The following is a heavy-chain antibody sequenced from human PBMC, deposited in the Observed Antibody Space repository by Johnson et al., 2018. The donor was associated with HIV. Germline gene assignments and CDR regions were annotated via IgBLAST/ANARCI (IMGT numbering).Heavy chain of an antibody. CDR2: ISYDGGNE. D-gene: IGHD3-22*01. V-gene: IGHV3-30*04. CDR3: ARDHTMIVWGGAFDI. Sequence: QVQLVESGGGVVQPGRSLRLSCAASGFTFSSFAMRWVRQAPGKGLEWAAVISYDGGNEYYADSVKGRFTISRDISKNTLYLQMNSLRAEDTAVYYCARDHTMIVWGGAFDIWGQGTLVTVSS. J-gene: IGHJ3*02. CDR1: GFTFSSFA.